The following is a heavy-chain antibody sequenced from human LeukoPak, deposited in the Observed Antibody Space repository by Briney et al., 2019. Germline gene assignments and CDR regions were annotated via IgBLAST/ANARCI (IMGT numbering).Heavy chain of an antibody. D-gene: IGHD5-18*01. CDR3: ARHLSGITGYTYGRGIDY. Sequence: GGSLRLSCAASGFTFSNYWMHWVRQAPGKGLVWVSRINSDGINTSYADSVKGRFTISRDNAKNTLNLQMNSLRAEDTAVYYCARHLSGITGYTYGRGIDYWGQGTLVTVSS. CDR1: GFTFSNYW. V-gene: IGHV3-74*01. J-gene: IGHJ4*02. CDR2: INSDGINT.